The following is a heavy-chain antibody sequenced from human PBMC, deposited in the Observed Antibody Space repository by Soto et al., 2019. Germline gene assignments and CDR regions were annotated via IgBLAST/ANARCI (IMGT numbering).Heavy chain of an antibody. D-gene: IGHD6-19*01. CDR2: IIPIRGIA. CDR3: PGVPSPDSSLSGWGDDAFDI. V-gene: IGHV1-69*02. CDR1: GGTFSSYT. Sequence: QVQLVQSGAEVKKPGSSVKVSCKASGGTFSSYTISWVRQAPGQGLEWMGRIIPIRGIANYAEKFQGRVTITADQSTGPAYMELSSLRSEDTDVYYCPGVPSPDSSLSGWGDDAFDIWGQGTMVTVS. J-gene: IGHJ3*02.